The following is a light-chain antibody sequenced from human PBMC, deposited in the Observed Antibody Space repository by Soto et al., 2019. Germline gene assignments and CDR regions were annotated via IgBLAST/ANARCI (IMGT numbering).Light chain of an antibody. CDR2: GAP. J-gene: IGKJ3*01. CDR3: QQYGASPLT. CDR1: QSVYINS. Sequence: EIVLTQSPGTLSLSPGERATLSCRASQSVYINSLAWYQQKPGQPPRLLIHGAPTRASDVPDRFSGSGSGADFALTITRLEPEDFAVYYCQQYGASPLTFGPGTRVD. V-gene: IGKV3-20*01.